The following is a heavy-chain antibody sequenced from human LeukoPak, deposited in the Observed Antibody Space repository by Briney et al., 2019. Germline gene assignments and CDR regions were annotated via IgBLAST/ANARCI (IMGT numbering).Heavy chain of an antibody. Sequence: SETLSLTCAVYGGSFSGYYWSWIRQPPGKGLEWIGEINHSGSNNYNPSLKSRVTISVDTSKNQFSLKLSSVTAADTAVYYCARTRRITWLVANWFDHWGQGTLVTVSS. J-gene: IGHJ5*02. CDR3: ARTRRITWLVANWFDH. D-gene: IGHD6-19*01. V-gene: IGHV4-34*01. CDR2: INHSGSN. CDR1: GGSFSGYY.